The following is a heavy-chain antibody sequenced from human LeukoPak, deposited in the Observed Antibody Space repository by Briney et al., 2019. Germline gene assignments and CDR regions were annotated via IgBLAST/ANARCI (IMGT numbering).Heavy chain of an antibody. J-gene: IGHJ5*02. CDR2: IYYSGST. Sequence: SQTLSLICTVSGGSISSGDYYWSWIRQPPGKGLEWIGYIYYSGSTYYNPSLKSRVTISVDTSKNQFSLKLSSVTAADTAVYYCAREHYCSGGSCYNWFDPWGQGTLVTVSS. D-gene: IGHD2-15*01. CDR1: GGSISSGDYY. CDR3: AREHYCSGGSCYNWFDP. V-gene: IGHV4-30-4*01.